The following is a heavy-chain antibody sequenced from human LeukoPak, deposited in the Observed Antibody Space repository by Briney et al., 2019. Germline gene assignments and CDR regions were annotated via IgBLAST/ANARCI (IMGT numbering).Heavy chain of an antibody. CDR1: GGSISSYY. CDR2: INHSGST. CDR3: AGSTYYYDSSGYSLYYYYYGMDV. V-gene: IGHV4-34*01. D-gene: IGHD3-22*01. Sequence: PSETLSLTCTVSGGSISSYYWSWIRQPPGKGLEWIGEINHSGSTNYNPSLKSRVTISVDTSKNQFSLKLSSVTAADTAVYYCAGSTYYYDSSGYSLYYYYYGMDVWGQGTTVTVSS. J-gene: IGHJ6*02.